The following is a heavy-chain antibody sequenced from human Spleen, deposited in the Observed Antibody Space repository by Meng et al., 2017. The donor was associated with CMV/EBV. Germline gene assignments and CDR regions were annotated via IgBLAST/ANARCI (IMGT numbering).Heavy chain of an antibody. CDR1: GGSFSIFD. D-gene: IGHD1-14*01. Sequence: KVSWKASGGSFSIFDISWVRQGTGQGLEWMGGFIPILNKPNYAQNCQGRVTITADESTSTAYMELNSLRSEDTAVYYCASTGVASGYWGQGTLVTVSS. CDR3: ASTGVASGY. J-gene: IGHJ4*02. CDR2: FIPILNKP. V-gene: IGHV1-69*01.